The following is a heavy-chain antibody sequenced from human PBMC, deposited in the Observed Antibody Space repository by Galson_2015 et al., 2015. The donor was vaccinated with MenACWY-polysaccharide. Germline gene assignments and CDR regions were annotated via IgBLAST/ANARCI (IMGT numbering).Heavy chain of an antibody. CDR3: AEGGQWTPNSGAYFDY. D-gene: IGHD4-23*01. CDR2: ISASGART. CDR1: GFTFSTYA. V-gene: IGHV3-23*01. J-gene: IGHJ4*02. Sequence: SLRLSCAASGFTFSTYAVSWVRQAPGKGLEWVSSISASGARTYYADSVKSRFTISRDNSKNTLYLQMNSLRAEDTAVFYCAEGGQWTPNSGAYFDYWGQGTLVIVSS.